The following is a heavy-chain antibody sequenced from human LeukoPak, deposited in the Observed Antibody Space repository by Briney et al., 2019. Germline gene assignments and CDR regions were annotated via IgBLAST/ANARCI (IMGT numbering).Heavy chain of an antibody. CDR3: AREGHYYDSSGYYYSPFDY. CDR2: ISSSGSTI. D-gene: IGHD3-22*01. J-gene: IGHJ4*02. V-gene: IGHV3-48*03. Sequence: GGSLRLSCAASGFTFSSYEMNWVRQAPGKGLEWVSYISSSGSTIYYADSVKGRFTISRDNAKNSLYLQMNSLRAEDTALYYCAREGHYYDSSGYYYSPFDYWGQGTLVTVSS. CDR1: GFTFSSYE.